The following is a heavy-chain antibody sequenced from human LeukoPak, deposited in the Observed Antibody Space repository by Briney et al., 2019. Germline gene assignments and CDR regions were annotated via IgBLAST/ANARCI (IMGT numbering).Heavy chain of an antibody. D-gene: IGHD3-3*01. CDR2: IYYSGST. CDR1: GGSISSGDYY. J-gene: IGHJ4*02. V-gene: IGHV4-61*08. CDR3: ARGTTIFGVVSL. Sequence: SQTLSLTCTVSGGSISSGDYYWSWIRQPPGKGLEWIGYIYYSGSTNYNPSLKSRVTISVDTSKNQFSLKLSSVTAADTAVYYCARGTTIFGVVSLWGQGTLVTVSS.